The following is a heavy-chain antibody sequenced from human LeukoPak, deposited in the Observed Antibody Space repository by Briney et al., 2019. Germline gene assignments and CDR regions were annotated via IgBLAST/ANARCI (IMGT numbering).Heavy chain of an antibody. CDR3: ARGLQIFDF. J-gene: IGHJ4*02. CDR2: IYYSGST. V-gene: IGHV4-31*03. Sequence: SETPSLTCTVSGVSISSGSYYWNWIRQHPGKGLEWIGYIYYSGSTYYNPSLKSRVTISVDTSKNQFSLKLSSVTAADTAVYYCARGLQIFDFWGQGTLVTVSS. CDR1: GVSISSGSYY.